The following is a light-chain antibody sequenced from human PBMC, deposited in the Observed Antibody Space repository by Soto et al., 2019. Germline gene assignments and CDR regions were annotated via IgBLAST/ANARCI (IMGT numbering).Light chain of an antibody. V-gene: IGKV1-5*01. CDR2: AAS. CDR1: QSISSW. J-gene: IGKJ1*01. Sequence: DIQMTQSPSTLSASVGDKVTITCRTNQSISSWLAWYQQKPGKAHKLLIYAASSLESGAPSSFSGSGSGTEFTLTISSLQPDDFATYYCQQYNSYPWTFGQGTKVEIK. CDR3: QQYNSYPWT.